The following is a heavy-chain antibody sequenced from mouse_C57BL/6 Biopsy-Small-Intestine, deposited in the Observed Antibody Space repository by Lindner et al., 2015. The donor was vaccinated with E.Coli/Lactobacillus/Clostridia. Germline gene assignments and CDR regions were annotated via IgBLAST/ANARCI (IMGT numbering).Heavy chain of an antibody. V-gene: IGHV1-82*01. Sequence: VQLQESGPELVKPGASVKISCKASGYAFSSSWMNWVKQRPGKGLEWIGRIYPGDGDTNYNGKFKGKATLTADKSSSTAYMQLSSLTSEDSAVYFCARYYYGMGYTMDYWGQGTSVTVSS. J-gene: IGHJ4*01. D-gene: IGHD1-1*02. CDR1: GYAFSSSW. CDR2: IYPGDGDT. CDR3: ARYYYGMGYTMDY.